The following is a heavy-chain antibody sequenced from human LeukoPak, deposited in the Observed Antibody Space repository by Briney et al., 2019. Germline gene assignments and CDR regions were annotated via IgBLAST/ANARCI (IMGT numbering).Heavy chain of an antibody. V-gene: IGHV4-30-4*01. J-gene: IGHJ4*02. CDR3: ARGVVVPAAMGGDY. CDR2: IYYSGST. Sequence: SETLSLTCTVSGGSISSGDYYWSWIRQPPGKGLEWIGYIYYSGSTYYNPSLKSRVTISVDTSKNQFSLKLSSVTAADTAVYYCARGVVVPAAMGGDYWGQGTLVTVFS. D-gene: IGHD2-2*01. CDR1: GGSISSGDYY.